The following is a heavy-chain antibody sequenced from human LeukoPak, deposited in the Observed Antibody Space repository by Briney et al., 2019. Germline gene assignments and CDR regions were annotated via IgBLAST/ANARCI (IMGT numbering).Heavy chain of an antibody. CDR1: GFTFSSYA. D-gene: IGHD5-24*01. CDR3: ARSPARTGMATEYYFDY. Sequence: PGRSLRLSCAASGFTFSSYAMHWVRQAPGKGLEWVAVISYDGSNKYYADSVKGRFTISRDNSKNTLYLQMNSLRAEDTAVYYCARSPARTGMATEYYFDYWGQGTLVTVSS. V-gene: IGHV3-30-3*01. J-gene: IGHJ4*02. CDR2: ISYDGSNK.